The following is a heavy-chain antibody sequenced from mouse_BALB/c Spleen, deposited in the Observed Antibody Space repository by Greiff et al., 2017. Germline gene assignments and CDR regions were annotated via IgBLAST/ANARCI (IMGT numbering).Heavy chain of an antibody. Sequence: VQLQQSGPELVKPGASVKMSCKAPGYTFTSYVMHWVKQKPGQGLEWIGYINPYNDGTKYNEKFKGKATLTSDKSSSTAYMELSSLTSEDSAVYYCARGGYYGSSKPFDYWGQGTTLTVSS. CDR1: GYTFTSYV. J-gene: IGHJ2*01. CDR2: INPYNDGT. CDR3: ARGGYYGSSKPFDY. D-gene: IGHD1-1*01. V-gene: IGHV1-14*01.